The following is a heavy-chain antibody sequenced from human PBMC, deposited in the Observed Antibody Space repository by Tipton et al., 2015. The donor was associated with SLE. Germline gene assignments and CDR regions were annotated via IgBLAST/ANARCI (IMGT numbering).Heavy chain of an antibody. J-gene: IGHJ5*02. CDR3: ARRGSTIGHWFDP. Sequence: LRLSCTVSGGSITTSSYFWGWFRQPPGKGLEWIGSIFYTGSTYYNPSLKSRVTISADTSKSQFSLKLSSVIAADTAFYYCARRGSTIGHWFDPWGQGTLVTVSS. D-gene: IGHD2-2*01. CDR1: GGSITTSSYF. CDR2: IFYTGST. V-gene: IGHV4-39*07.